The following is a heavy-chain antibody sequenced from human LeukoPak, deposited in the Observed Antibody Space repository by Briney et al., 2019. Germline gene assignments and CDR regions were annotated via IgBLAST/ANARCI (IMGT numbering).Heavy chain of an antibody. CDR2: ISSSSSYI. CDR3: ARDLNPTMVRGVIMAAFDY. CDR1: GFTFSSYS. D-gene: IGHD3-10*01. J-gene: IGHJ4*02. Sequence: KPGGSLRLSCAASGFTFSSYSMNWVRQAPGKGLEWVSSISSSSSYIYYADSVKGRFTISRDNAKNSLYLQMNSLRAEDTAVYYCARDLNPTMVRGVIMAAFDYWGQGTLVTVSS. V-gene: IGHV3-21*01.